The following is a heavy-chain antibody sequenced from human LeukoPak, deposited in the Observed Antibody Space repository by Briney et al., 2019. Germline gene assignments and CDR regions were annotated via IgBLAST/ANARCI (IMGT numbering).Heavy chain of an antibody. Sequence: SETLSLTCTVSGGSISSSSYYWGWIRQPPGKGLEWIGSIYYSGSTYYNPSLKSRVTISVDTSKNQFSLKLSSVTAADTAVYYCARVAAAAGPDYWGQGTLVTVSS. CDR3: ARVAAAAGPDY. J-gene: IGHJ4*02. CDR1: GGSISSSSYY. V-gene: IGHV4-39*07. D-gene: IGHD6-13*01. CDR2: IYYSGST.